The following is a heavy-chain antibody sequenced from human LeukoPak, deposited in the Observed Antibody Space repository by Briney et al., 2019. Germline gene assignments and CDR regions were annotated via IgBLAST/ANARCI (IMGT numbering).Heavy chain of an antibody. CDR1: GYTFTSYG. J-gene: IGHJ5*02. CDR3: ARDAADFWSGYYLGDWFDP. Sequence: ASVNVSCTASGYTFTSYGISWVRQAPGQGLEWMGWISAYNGNTNYAQKLQGRVTMTTDRSTSTAYMELRSLRSDDTAVYYCARDAADFWSGYYLGDWFDPWGQGTLVTVSS. D-gene: IGHD3-3*01. V-gene: IGHV1-18*01. CDR2: ISAYNGNT.